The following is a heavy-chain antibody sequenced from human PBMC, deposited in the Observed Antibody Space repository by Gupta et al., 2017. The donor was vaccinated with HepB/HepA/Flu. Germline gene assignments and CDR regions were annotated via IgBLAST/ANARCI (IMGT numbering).Heavy chain of an antibody. CDR1: GFTFSIWG. CDR2: TAYDDSIK. Sequence: QVQLVESGGGVVQPGGSLRLSCDASGFTFSIWGMYWVRQAPGKGLEWVAVTAYDDSIKHYADSVRGRFTVSRDNSKNILYLQMSSLRSDDTAVYYCEKKTPESYYAPIESWGQGTLVTVSS. D-gene: IGHD1-26*01. J-gene: IGHJ4*02. CDR3: EKKTPESYYAPIES. V-gene: IGHV3-30*18.